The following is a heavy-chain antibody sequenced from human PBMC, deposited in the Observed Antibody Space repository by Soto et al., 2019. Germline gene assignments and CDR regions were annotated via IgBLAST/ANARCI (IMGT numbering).Heavy chain of an antibody. J-gene: IGHJ3*02. CDR3: ASRDYGYAFDI. D-gene: IGHD4-17*01. V-gene: IGHV4-31*03. CDR1: GGSVSSGGVC. Sequence: QVQLQESGPGLVKPSQTLSLTCTVSGGSVSSGGVCWSWIRQHPGKGLEWIGYIYYSGSTYYNPSLKSRVTISVDTSKNQFSLKLSSVTAADTAVYYCASRDYGYAFDIWGQGTMVTVSS. CDR2: IYYSGST.